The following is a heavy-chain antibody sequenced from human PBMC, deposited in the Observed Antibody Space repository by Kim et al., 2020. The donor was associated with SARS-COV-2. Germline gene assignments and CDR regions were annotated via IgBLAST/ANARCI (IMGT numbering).Heavy chain of an antibody. V-gene: IGHV3-73*01. Sequence: GGSLRLSCAASGFTFSGSAMHWVRQASGKGLEWVGRIRRKANSYATAYAASVKGRFTISRDDSKNTAYLQMNSLKTEDTAVYYCTRHSSYDSSGSYYYYGMDVWGQGTTVTVSS. CDR1: GFTFSGSA. CDR3: TRHSSYDSSGSYYYYGMDV. CDR2: IRRKANSYAT. J-gene: IGHJ6*02. D-gene: IGHD3-22*01.